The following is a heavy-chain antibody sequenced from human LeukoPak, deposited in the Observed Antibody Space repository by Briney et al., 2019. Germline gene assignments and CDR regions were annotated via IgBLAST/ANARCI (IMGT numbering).Heavy chain of an antibody. Sequence: PGGSLRLSCAASGFTFSRYWMSWVRQAPGKGLEWVANIKQDGSEKYYVDSVKGRFTISRDNAKNSLYLQMNSLRAEDTAVYYCARGDSGGYYGMDVWGQGTTVTVSS. J-gene: IGHJ6*02. CDR2: IKQDGSEK. CDR1: GFTFSRYW. V-gene: IGHV3-7*03. D-gene: IGHD3-10*01. CDR3: ARGDSGGYYGMDV.